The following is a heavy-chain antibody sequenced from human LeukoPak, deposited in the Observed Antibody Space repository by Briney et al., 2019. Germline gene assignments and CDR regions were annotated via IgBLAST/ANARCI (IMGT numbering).Heavy chain of an antibody. Sequence: ASVKVSCKASGYTFTSYYMHWVRQAPGQGLEWMGIINPSGGSTSYAQKLQGRVTMTTDTSTSTAYLELRSLRSDDTAVYFCARSGGLWLLTYYFDYWGQGTLVTVSS. V-gene: IGHV1-46*01. CDR1: GYTFTSYY. CDR3: ARSGGLWLLTYYFDY. CDR2: INPSGGST. D-gene: IGHD3-22*01. J-gene: IGHJ4*02.